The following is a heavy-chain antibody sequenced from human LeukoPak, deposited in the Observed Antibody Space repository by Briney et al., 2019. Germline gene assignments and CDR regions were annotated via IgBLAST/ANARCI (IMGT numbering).Heavy chain of an antibody. CDR3: AKVGQNYDTLTYYFDY. Sequence: PGGSLRLSCAVSGFTFSSYDMSWVRQAPGKGLEWVSGISGSGGSTYYADSVKGRFTISRDTSKNALYLQMNSLRVEDTAVYYCAKVGQNYDTLTYYFDYWGQGTLVTVSS. V-gene: IGHV3-23*01. CDR2: ISGSGGST. CDR1: GFTFSSYD. D-gene: IGHD3-9*01. J-gene: IGHJ4*02.